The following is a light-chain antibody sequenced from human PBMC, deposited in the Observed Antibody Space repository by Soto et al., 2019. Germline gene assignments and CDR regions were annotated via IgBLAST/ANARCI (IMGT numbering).Light chain of an antibody. CDR2: GAS. CDR3: QQYDNSPIT. Sequence: ALTQSHGIFSLSLGERASLHVGSSQSISSSFLAWYQQKPGQAPRLLIYGASSRATGIPDRFSGTGSETDFTLTISRLEPEDFAVYYCQQYDNSPITFGQGTRLEI. V-gene: IGKV3-20*01. J-gene: IGKJ5*01. CDR1: QSISSSF.